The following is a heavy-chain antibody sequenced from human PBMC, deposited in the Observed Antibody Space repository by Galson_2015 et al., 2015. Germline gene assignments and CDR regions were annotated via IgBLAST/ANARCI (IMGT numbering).Heavy chain of an antibody. CDR2: ISYDGTNK. Sequence: SLRLSCAASGFTFSSYGVHWVRQAPGKGLEWVAAISYDGTNKYYRDSVKGRFTISRDNSKDTLYLQMDSLRAEDTAVYHCAKDAAYYDFWSGYDYWGQGTLVPVSS. CDR3: AKDAAYYDFWSGYDY. V-gene: IGHV3-30*18. D-gene: IGHD3-3*01. J-gene: IGHJ4*02. CDR1: GFTFSSYG.